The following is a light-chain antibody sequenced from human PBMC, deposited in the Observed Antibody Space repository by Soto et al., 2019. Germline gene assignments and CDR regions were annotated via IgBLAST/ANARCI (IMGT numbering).Light chain of an antibody. CDR2: EVS. J-gene: IGLJ1*01. V-gene: IGLV2-8*01. CDR1: SSDVGGYNY. Sequence: QSALTQPPSASGSPGQSVTISCTGTSSDVGGYNYVSWYQQHPGKAPKLMIYEVSKRPSGVPDRFSGSKSGNTASLIVSGLQAEDEADYYCSSYAGSNAYVFGTGTKLTVL. CDR3: SSYAGSNAYV.